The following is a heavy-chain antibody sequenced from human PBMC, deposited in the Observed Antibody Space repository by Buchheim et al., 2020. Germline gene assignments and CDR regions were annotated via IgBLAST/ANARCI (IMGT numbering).Heavy chain of an antibody. V-gene: IGHV3-48*03. CDR2: ISSSGTTR. Sequence: VQLVESGGGLVQPGGSLRLSCAASGFTFNNYEMNWVRQAPGKGLEWVAYISSSGTTRYYADSVKGRFTISRDNAKNSLYLQMNSLRAEDTAVYYCARDLGARGYIYSYSYMYVWGKGTT. CDR3: ARDLGARGYIYSYSYMYV. J-gene: IGHJ6*03. D-gene: IGHD5-12*01. CDR1: GFTFNNYE.